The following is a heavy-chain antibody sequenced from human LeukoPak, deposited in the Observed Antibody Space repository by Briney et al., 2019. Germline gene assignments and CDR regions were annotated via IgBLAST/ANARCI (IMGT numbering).Heavy chain of an antibody. CDR3: AKLGQQLVSYYGMDA. CDR1: GFTFSSYT. Sequence: GGSLRLSCGASGFTFSSYTMIWVRQAPGMGLEWVSAISGSGDYTYYAGSVKGRFTISRDNSKNTLDLQMNSLRAEDTAIYYCAKLGQQLVSYYGMDAWGQGTTVTVSS. V-gene: IGHV3-23*01. D-gene: IGHD6-13*01. CDR2: ISGSGDYT. J-gene: IGHJ6*02.